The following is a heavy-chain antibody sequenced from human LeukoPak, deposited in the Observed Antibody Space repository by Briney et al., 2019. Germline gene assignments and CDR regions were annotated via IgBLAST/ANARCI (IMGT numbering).Heavy chain of an antibody. V-gene: IGHV4-39*01. J-gene: IGHJ3*02. CDR1: GGSISSSSYY. CDR2: GYFSGST. D-gene: IGHD5-18*01. CDR3: ARLTIQLWLHDAFDI. Sequence: SQTLSLTCTASGGSISSSSYYWAWIRQPPGKGLEWVGSGYFSGSTFYNPSLKSRVTISVDTSKNQFSLKLSSVTAADTAVYYCARLTIQLWLHDAFDIWGQGTMVTVSS.